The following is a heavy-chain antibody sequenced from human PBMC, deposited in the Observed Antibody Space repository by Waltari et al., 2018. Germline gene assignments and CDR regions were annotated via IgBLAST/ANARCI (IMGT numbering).Heavy chain of an antibody. Sequence: QVQLQESGPGLLKPSETLSLTCTVSGCSMNGFYWSWIRQTPEKGLEWIAYVFSSGSSGTNPSLRSRVTISADPSKNQISLKLSSVTAGDTAVYFCARHGVGQVVQDWGQGTLVTVSS. D-gene: IGHD1-26*01. V-gene: IGHV4-59*08. CDR3: ARHGVGQVVQD. CDR2: VFSSGSS. CDR1: GCSMNGFY. J-gene: IGHJ1*01.